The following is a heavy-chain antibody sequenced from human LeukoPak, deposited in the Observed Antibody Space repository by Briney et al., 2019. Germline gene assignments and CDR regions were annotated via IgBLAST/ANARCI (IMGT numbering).Heavy chain of an antibody. Sequence: GGSLRLSCAASGFTFSSYAMSWVRQAPGKGLEWVANIKQDGSEKYYVDSVKGRFTISRDNAKNSLYLQMNSLRAEDTAVYYCARDWYGYDSSGYYLDYWGRGTLVTVSS. J-gene: IGHJ4*02. D-gene: IGHD3-22*01. CDR3: ARDWYGYDSSGYYLDY. CDR1: GFTFSSYA. CDR2: IKQDGSEK. V-gene: IGHV3-7*01.